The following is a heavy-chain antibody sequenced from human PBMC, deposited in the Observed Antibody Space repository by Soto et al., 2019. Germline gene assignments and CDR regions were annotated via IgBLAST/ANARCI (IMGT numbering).Heavy chain of an antibody. CDR1: GGSIYRSGYY. CDR3: ARELRGCVSTSCYQGGYYYYGMDV. J-gene: IGHJ6*02. D-gene: IGHD2-2*01. V-gene: IGHV4-39*07. CDR2: IDYNGVT. Sequence: PSETLSLTCTVSGGSIYRSGYYWGWIRQPPGRGLEWIGNIDYNGVTYSNPSLKSRVTISVDTSKNQFSLKLSSVTAADTAVYYCARELRGCVSTSCYQGGYYYYGMDVWGQGTTVTVSS.